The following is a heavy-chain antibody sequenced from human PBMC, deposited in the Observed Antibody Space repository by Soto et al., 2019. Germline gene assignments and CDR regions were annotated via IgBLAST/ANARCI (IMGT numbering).Heavy chain of an antibody. Sequence: SEALSLTCAGYGGSFSGYCWIWIRQPPGKGLEWIGEINHSGSTNYNPSLKSRVTISVDTSKNQFSLKLSSVTAADTAVYYCARGSRHFQHWGQGSLVTVSS. V-gene: IGHV4-34*01. D-gene: IGHD6-13*01. CDR3: ARGSRHFQH. CDR1: GGSFSGYC. J-gene: IGHJ1*01. CDR2: INHSGST.